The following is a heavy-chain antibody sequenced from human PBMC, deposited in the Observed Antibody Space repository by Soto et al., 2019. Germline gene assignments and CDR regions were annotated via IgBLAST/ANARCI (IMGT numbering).Heavy chain of an antibody. CDR2: IIPVFGTA. D-gene: IGHD4-17*01. J-gene: IGHJ6*02. CDR3: ARGDATKIVVTTYYGMDD. V-gene: IGHV1-69*12. CDR1: GGTLSNYG. Sequence: QVQLVQSGAEVKKPGSSVKVSCKASGGTLSNYGISWVRQAPGQGLEWMGGIIPVFGTANYAQKFQGRVPITADESTTPVYMDVSSLRSDDTALYYCARGDATKIVVTTYYGMDDWGQGTTVTVSS.